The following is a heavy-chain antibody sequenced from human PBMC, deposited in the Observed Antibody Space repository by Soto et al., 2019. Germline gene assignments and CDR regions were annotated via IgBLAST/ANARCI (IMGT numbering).Heavy chain of an antibody. CDR2: IRSKAYGGTT. V-gene: IGHV3-49*03. D-gene: IGHD6-6*01. CDR3: TREASSSSRWFDP. CDR1: GFTFGDYA. Sequence: GGSLRLSGTASGFTFGDYAMSRFRGAPGKGLEWVSFIRSKAYGGTTEYAASVKGRFTISRDDSKSIAYLQMNSLKTEDTAVYYCTREASSSSRWFDPWGQGTLATVSS. J-gene: IGHJ5*02.